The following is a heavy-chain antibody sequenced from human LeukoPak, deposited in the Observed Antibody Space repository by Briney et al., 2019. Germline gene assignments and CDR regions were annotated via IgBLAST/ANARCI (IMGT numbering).Heavy chain of an antibody. D-gene: IGHD3-10*01. CDR1: GYTFTGYY. Sequence: GASVKVSCKASGYTFTGYYMHWVRQAPGQGLEWMGWINPNSGGTNYAQKFQGWVTMTRDTSISTAYMELSRLRSDDTAVYYCASWGGLTMVRGVPLDDAFDIWGQGTMVTVSS. CDR3: ASWGGLTMVRGVPLDDAFDI. J-gene: IGHJ3*02. V-gene: IGHV1-2*04. CDR2: INPNSGGT.